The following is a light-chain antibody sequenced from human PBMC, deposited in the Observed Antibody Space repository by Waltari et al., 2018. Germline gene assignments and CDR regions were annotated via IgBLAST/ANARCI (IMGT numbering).Light chain of an antibody. CDR1: QDIGND. J-gene: IGKJ1*01. V-gene: IGKV1-17*01. CDR3: LQHNTYPWT. Sequence: IEMTQSPSSLSASVGERVTITCRASQDIGNDLGWYQQRPGRAPTRLIYSASSLQSGVPSRFSGSGSGTEFTLTISSLQPEDCATYYCLQHNTYPWTFGQGTKVEVK. CDR2: SAS.